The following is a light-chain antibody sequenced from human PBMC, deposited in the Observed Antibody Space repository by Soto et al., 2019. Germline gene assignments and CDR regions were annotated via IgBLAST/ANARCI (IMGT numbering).Light chain of an antibody. V-gene: IGKV1-5*01. CDR3: QQYNSYLTWT. CDR1: QSISSW. Sequence: DIQMTQSPSTLSASVGDRVTITCRASQSISSWLAWYQQKPEKAPKLLIYDASSLESGVPSRFSGSGSGTEFTLTISSLQPDDFATYYCQQYNSYLTWTFGQGTKVDIK. CDR2: DAS. J-gene: IGKJ1*01.